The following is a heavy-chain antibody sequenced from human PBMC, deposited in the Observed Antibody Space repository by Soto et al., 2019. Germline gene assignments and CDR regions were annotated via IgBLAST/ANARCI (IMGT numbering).Heavy chain of an antibody. V-gene: IGHV3-23*01. J-gene: IGHJ6*02. CDR3: AKERDGAAAGPLKSYGMDG. Sequence: GGSLRLSCAASGYTFSSYAMSWVRQAPGKGLEWVSVISGSGDSTYYADSVRGRFTISRDNSKNTLYLQMNSLRAEDTAVYYCAKERDGAAAGPLKSYGMDGWGQGTTVTVSS. D-gene: IGHD6-13*01. CDR1: GYTFSSYA. CDR2: ISGSGDST.